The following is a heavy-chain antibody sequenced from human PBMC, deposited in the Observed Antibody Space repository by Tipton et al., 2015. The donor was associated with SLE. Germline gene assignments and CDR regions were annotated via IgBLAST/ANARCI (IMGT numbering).Heavy chain of an antibody. CDR2: VSYSGST. V-gene: IGHV4-59*01. CDR3: AVHSIRDPAFDI. CDR1: GAAISAYY. Sequence: TLSLTCSVSGAAISAYYWCWIRQPPGKGLEWIGYVSYSGSTNYNPSLKSRVTISVDTSMNHLSLKLNSVTAADTAVYFCAVHSIRDPAFDIWGQGTMVTVSS. D-gene: IGHD2-21*01. J-gene: IGHJ3*02.